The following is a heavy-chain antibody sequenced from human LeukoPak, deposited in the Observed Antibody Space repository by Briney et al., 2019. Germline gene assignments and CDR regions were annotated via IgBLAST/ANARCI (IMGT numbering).Heavy chain of an antibody. D-gene: IGHD2-2*01. V-gene: IGHV4-59*01. CDR1: GGSISSYY. CDR2: IYYSGST. J-gene: IGHJ4*02. CDR3: ARGAYSSTTSCYYFDY. Sequence: PSETLSLTCTVSGGSISSYYWSWIRQPPGKGLEWIGYIYYSGSTNYNPSLKSRVTISLDTSKNQFSLKLSSVTAADTAVYYCARGAYSSTTSCYYFDYWGQGTLVTVSS.